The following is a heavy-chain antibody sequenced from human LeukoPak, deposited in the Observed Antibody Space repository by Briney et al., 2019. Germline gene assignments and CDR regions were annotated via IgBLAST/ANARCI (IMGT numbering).Heavy chain of an antibody. V-gene: IGHV4-34*01. Sequence: KPSETLSLTCAVYGASLHGHYWSWIRQSPGKGLEWIGEGGDRGGTKFNPSLKGRVSISADPSKNQFSLNLYSMTAADTAVYHCAMNGQSGFSFDPWGQGTLVTVSS. J-gene: IGHJ5*02. CDR3: AMNGQSGFSFDP. CDR1: GASLHGHY. D-gene: IGHD1-26*01. CDR2: GGDRGGT.